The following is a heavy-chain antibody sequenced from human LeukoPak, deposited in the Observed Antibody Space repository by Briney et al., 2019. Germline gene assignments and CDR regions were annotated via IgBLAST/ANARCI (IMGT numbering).Heavy chain of an antibody. Sequence: SETLSLTCAVSGYSITSGYYWSWIRQPPGKGLEWIGYIYRSGTTTYNPSLKSRVTMSVDTSNDQFSLRLTSVTAADTAVYFCARAFRGSGAFDYWGQGALVTVSS. J-gene: IGHJ4*02. CDR3: ARAFRGSGAFDY. D-gene: IGHD3-10*01. CDR1: GYSITSGYY. CDR2: IYRSGTT. V-gene: IGHV4-61*01.